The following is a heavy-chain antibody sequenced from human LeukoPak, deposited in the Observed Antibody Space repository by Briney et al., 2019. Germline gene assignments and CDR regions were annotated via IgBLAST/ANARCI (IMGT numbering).Heavy chain of an antibody. CDR1: GGSISSGDYY. Sequence: KPSETLSLTCTVSGGSISSGDYYWSWIRQPPGKGLEWIGYIYYSGSTYYNPSLKSRVTISVDTSKNQFSLKLSSVTAADTAVYYCARDGSWFGELFGNWFDPWGQGTLVTVSS. CDR2: IYYSGST. D-gene: IGHD3-10*01. J-gene: IGHJ5*02. V-gene: IGHV4-30-4*01. CDR3: ARDGSWFGELFGNWFDP.